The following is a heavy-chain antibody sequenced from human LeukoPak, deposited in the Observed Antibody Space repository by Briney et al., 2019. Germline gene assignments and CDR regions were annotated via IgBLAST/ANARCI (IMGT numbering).Heavy chain of an antibody. CDR1: GFTFSSYW. CDR3: ARKRSYWADY. Sequence: PGGSLRLSCAASGFTFSSYWMAWVRQAPGKGLEWVANIKTDGYDKYYVDSLKGRFTISRDNAENSLYLQMDSLRAEDTAVYYCARKRSYWADYWGQGTLVTVSS. J-gene: IGHJ4*02. D-gene: IGHD1-26*01. CDR2: IKTDGYDK. V-gene: IGHV3-7*01.